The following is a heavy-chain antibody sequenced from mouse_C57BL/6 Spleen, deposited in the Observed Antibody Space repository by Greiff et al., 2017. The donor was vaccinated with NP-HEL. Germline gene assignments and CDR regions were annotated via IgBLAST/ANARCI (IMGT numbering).Heavy chain of an antibody. J-gene: IGHJ3*01. Sequence: EVMLVESGGDLVKPGGSLKLSCAASGFTFSSYGMSWVRQTPDKRLEWVATISSGGSYTYYPDSVKGRFTISRDNAKKPLYLQMSSLKSEDTAMYYCARRDRFAYWGQATLVTVSA. V-gene: IGHV5-6*02. CDR3: ARRDRFAY. CDR1: GFTFSSYG. CDR2: ISSGGSYT.